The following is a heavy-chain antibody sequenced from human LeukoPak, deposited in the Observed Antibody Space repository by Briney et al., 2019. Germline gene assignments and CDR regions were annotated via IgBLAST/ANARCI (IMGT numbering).Heavy chain of an antibody. J-gene: IGHJ4*02. CDR1: GYTFTGYY. D-gene: IGHD6-19*01. CDR3: ARRVFSGWGYYFDY. CDR2: INPKSGGT. Sequence: ASVKVSCKASGYTFTGYYMHWVRQAPGQGLEWVGWINPKSGGTNYAQKFQGRVTMTSDTSITTVYMELSRLRSGDTAVYYCARRVFSGWGYYFDYWGQGTLVTVSS. V-gene: IGHV1-2*02.